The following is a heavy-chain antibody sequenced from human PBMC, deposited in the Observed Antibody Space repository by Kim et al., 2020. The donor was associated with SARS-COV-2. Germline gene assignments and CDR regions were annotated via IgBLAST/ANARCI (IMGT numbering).Heavy chain of an antibody. J-gene: IGHJ3*01. Sequence: GGSLRLSCAASGFTFSSYGMHWVRQAPDKGLEWVAVIWYDGSNKYYAESVKGRFSISRDNSKNTLNLQMNGLRAEDTAVYYCARDRSPHRLTGFASDAFDVWGQGTMVTVSS. D-gene: IGHD3-9*01. V-gene: IGHV3-33*01. CDR2: IWYDGSNK. CDR3: ARDRSPHRLTGFASDAFDV. CDR1: GFTFSSYG.